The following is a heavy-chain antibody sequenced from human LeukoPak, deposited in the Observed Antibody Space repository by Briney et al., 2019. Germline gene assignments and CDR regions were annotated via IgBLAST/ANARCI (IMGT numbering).Heavy chain of an antibody. V-gene: IGHV4-30-2*01. J-gene: IGHJ5*02. CDR3: ARHTNWFDP. CDR1: GGSISSGGYY. Sequence: PSETLSLTCTVSGGSISSGGYYWSWIRQPPGKGLEWIGYIYHSGSTYYNPSLKSRVTISVDRSKNQFSLKLSSVTAADTAVYYCARHTNWFDPWGQGTLVTVSS. CDR2: IYHSGST.